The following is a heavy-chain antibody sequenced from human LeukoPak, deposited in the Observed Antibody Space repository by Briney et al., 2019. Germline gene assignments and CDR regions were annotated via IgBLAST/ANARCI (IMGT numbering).Heavy chain of an antibody. Sequence: RSSETLSLTCTVSGGSISSYYWSWIRQPPGKGLEWIGYIYYSGSTNYNPSLKSRVTISVDTSKNQFSLKLSSVTAADTAVYYCARNTRYYDILTGYSNGFDYWGQGTLVTVSS. CDR1: GGSISSYY. J-gene: IGHJ4*02. CDR2: IYYSGST. V-gene: IGHV4-59*01. D-gene: IGHD3-9*01. CDR3: ARNTRYYDILTGYSNGFDY.